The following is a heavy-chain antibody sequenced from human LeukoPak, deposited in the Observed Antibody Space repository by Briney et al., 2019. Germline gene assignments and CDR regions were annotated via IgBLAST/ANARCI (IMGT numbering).Heavy chain of an antibody. CDR3: ASGAKRSTIFGVVPPFDY. CDR2: ICSNGGST. CDR1: GFTFSSYA. Sequence: GGSLRLSCAASGFTFSSYAMHWVRQAPGKGLEYVSAICSNGGSTYYANSVKGRFTISRDNSKNTLYLQMGSLRAEDMAVYYCASGAKRSTIFGVVPPFDYWGQGTLVTVSS. D-gene: IGHD3-3*01. J-gene: IGHJ4*02. V-gene: IGHV3-64*01.